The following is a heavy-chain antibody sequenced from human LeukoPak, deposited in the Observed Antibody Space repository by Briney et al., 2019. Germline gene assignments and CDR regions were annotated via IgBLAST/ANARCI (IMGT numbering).Heavy chain of an antibody. CDR2: FDPEDGET. D-gene: IGHD4-23*01. CDR3: ATDYGGNSDSVY. V-gene: IGHV1-24*01. Sequence: ASVKVSCKVSGYTLTELSMHWVRQAPGKGLEWMGGFDPEDGETIYAQKFQGRVTMTEDTSTDTAYMELSSLRSEDTAVYYCATDYGGNSDSVYWGQGTLVTVSS. CDR1: GYTLTELS. J-gene: IGHJ4*02.